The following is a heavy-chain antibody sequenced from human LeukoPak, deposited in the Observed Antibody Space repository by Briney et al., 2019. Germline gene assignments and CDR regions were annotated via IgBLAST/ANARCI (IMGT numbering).Heavy chain of an antibody. CDR3: AKVRPTVVVAATRGAFDC. Sequence: GGSLRLSCAASGFTFSSYAMSWVRQAPGKGLEWVSGTSGSGGTTEYADSVKGRFTISRDNSKNTLYLQMNSLRAEDTAVYYCAKVRPTVVVAATRGAFDCWGQGAQVTVSS. J-gene: IGHJ4*02. D-gene: IGHD2-15*01. CDR1: GFTFSSYA. CDR2: TSGSGGTT. V-gene: IGHV3-23*01.